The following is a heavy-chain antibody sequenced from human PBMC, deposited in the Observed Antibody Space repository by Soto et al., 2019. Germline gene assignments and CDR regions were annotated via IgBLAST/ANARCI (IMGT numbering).Heavy chain of an antibody. Sequence: QVQLVESGGGVDQPGRSLRLSCAASGFTFSSYGMHWVRQAPGKGLEWVAVISYDGSNKYYADSVKGRFTISRDNSKNTLYLQMNSLRAEDTAVYYCALSYGDYYDSSGYDYWGQGTLVTVSS. CDR1: GFTFSSYG. V-gene: IGHV3-30*03. CDR3: ALSYGDYYDSSGYDY. CDR2: ISYDGSNK. D-gene: IGHD3-22*01. J-gene: IGHJ4*02.